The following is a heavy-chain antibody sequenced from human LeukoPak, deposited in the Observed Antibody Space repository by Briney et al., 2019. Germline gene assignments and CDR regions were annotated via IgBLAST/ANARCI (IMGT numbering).Heavy chain of an antibody. Sequence: GGSLRLSCATSGFTFSTYEMNWVRQAPGKGLEWVGRIKSKTDGGTTDYAAPVKGRFTISRDDSKNTLYLQMNSLKTEDTAVYYCTTGRVTIFGESELTDYWGQGTLVTVSS. CDR1: GFTFSTYE. D-gene: IGHD3-3*01. CDR2: IKSKTDGGTT. CDR3: TTGRVTIFGESELTDY. J-gene: IGHJ4*02. V-gene: IGHV3-15*01.